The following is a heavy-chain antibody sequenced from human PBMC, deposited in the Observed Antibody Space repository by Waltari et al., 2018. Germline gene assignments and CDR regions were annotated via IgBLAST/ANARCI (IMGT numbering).Heavy chain of an antibody. J-gene: IGHJ2*01. CDR2: IIPIFGTA. CDR1: GGPFSNFA. Sequence: QVQLVQSGAEVKKPGSSVKVSCKASGGPFSNFAISWVRQAPGQGPEWMGGIIPIFGTANYAQKFQGRVTITADESTSTAYMELSSLRSEDTAVYYYARGRVPCTNGVCYRPDWYFDLWGRGTLVTVSS. D-gene: IGHD2-8*01. V-gene: IGHV1-69*01. CDR3: ARGRVPCTNGVCYRPDWYFDL.